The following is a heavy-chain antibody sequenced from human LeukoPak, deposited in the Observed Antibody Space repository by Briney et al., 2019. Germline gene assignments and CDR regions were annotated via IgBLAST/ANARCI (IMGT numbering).Heavy chain of an antibody. CDR1: GFAFSRND. J-gene: IGHJ3*01. CDR2: ISGSSDAT. CDR3: AKGGPGAFDF. V-gene: IGHV3-23*01. Sequence: GGSLRLSCAASGFAFSRNDMFWVRQAPGKGLEWVSCISGSSDATYYADSVRGRFTISRDNSKNTVFLQMNSLRAEDTAIYYCAKGGPGAFDFWGQGTMVTVSS. D-gene: IGHD2-15*01.